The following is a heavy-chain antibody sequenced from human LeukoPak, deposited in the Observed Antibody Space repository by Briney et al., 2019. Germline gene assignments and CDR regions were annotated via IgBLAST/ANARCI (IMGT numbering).Heavy chain of an antibody. CDR1: GFTFSSYS. J-gene: IGHJ4*02. D-gene: IGHD2-2*01. CDR3: ARALGYCSSTSCYFDY. Sequence: GGSLRLSCAASGFTFSSYSMNWVRQAPGKGLEWVSYISSSSRTIYYADSVKGRFTICRDDAKNSLYLQMNSLRAEDTAVYYCARALGYCSSTSCYFDYWGQGTLVTVSS. V-gene: IGHV3-48*04. CDR2: ISSSSRTI.